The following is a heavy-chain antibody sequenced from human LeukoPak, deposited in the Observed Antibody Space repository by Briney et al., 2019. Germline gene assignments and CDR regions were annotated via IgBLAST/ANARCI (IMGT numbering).Heavy chain of an antibody. V-gene: IGHV3-49*04. J-gene: IGHJ4*02. CDR2: IRSKAYGGTT. Sequence: GSLRLSCTASGFTFGDYAMSWVRQAPGKGLEWVGFIRSKAYGGTTEYAASVKGRFTISRDDSKSIAYLQMNSLKTEDTAVYYCTRAGWFGESWWIYWGQGTLVTVSS. CDR3: TRAGWFGESWWIY. D-gene: IGHD3-10*01. CDR1: GFTFGDYA.